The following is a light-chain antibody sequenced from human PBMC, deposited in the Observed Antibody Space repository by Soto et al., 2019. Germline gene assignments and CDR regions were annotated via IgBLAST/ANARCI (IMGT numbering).Light chain of an antibody. Sequence: EIMMTQSPGTLSVSPGEGATLSCTASQSVNLNLAWYQQKPGQPPRLLLYGASTRATGIPVRFRGSGSGTAFIPTISSPQSEDSSVYDGHHYSSWPRGTFGTGTKVEIK. J-gene: IGKJ3*01. CDR1: QSVNLN. CDR2: GAS. V-gene: IGKV3-15*01. CDR3: HHYSSWPRGT.